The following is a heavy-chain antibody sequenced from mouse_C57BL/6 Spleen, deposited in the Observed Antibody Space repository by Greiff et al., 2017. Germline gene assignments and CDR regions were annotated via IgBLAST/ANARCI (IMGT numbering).Heavy chain of an antibody. D-gene: IGHD2-12*01. CDR3: ARYEEYYAMDY. CDR2: VDPSDSYT. CDR1: GYTFTSYW. Sequence: VQLQQPGAELVMPGASVKLSCKASGYTFTSYWMHWVKQRPGQGLEWIGEVDPSDSYTNYNQKFKGKSTLTVDKSSSTAYMQRSSLTSEDAAVYYCARYEEYYAMDYWGQGTSVTVSS. J-gene: IGHJ4*01. V-gene: IGHV1-69*01.